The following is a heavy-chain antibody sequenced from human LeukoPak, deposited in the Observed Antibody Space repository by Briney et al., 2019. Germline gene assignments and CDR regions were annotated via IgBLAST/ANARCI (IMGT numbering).Heavy chain of an antibody. Sequence: PGGSLRLSCAAPGFTFSSYSMNWVRQAPGKGLEWVSSISSSSSYIYYADSVKGRFTISRDNAKNSLYLQMNSLRAEDTAVYYCARDLRGIAAAGYYFYGMDVWGQGTTVTVSS. V-gene: IGHV3-21*01. J-gene: IGHJ6*02. CDR3: ARDLRGIAAAGYYFYGMDV. D-gene: IGHD6-13*01. CDR1: GFTFSSYS. CDR2: ISSSSSYI.